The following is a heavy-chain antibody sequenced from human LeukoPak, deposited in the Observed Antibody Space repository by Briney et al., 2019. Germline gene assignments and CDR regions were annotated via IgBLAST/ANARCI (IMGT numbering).Heavy chain of an antibody. CDR1: GYTFTSYY. CDR2: INPNSGDT. V-gene: IGHV1-2*02. CDR3: ATNILVRDIINWFDP. Sequence: ASVKVSCKASGYTFTSYYMHWVRQAPGQGLEWMGWINPNSGDTRSAQKFQGRVIMTRDTSTGTAYMELSSLRYDDTAVYYCATNILVRDIINWFDPWGQGTLVTVSS. D-gene: IGHD3-10*01. J-gene: IGHJ5*02.